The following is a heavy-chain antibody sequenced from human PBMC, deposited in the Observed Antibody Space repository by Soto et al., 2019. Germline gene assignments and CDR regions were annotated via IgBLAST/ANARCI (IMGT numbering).Heavy chain of an antibody. CDR2: IIPIFGTA. D-gene: IGHD5-12*01. CDR1: GGTFSSYA. Sequence: AASVKVSCKASGGTFSSYAISWVRQAPGQGLEWMGGIIPIFGTANYAQKFQGRVTMTRDTSISTAYMELSRLRSDDTAVYYCAISRDGYNLSYWGQGTQVTVSS. J-gene: IGHJ4*02. CDR3: AISRDGYNLSY. V-gene: IGHV1-69*05.